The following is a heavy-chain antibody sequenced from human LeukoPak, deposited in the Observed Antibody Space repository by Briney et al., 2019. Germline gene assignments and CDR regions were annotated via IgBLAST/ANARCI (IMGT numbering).Heavy chain of an antibody. CDR2: INPNSGGT. D-gene: IGHD3-22*01. CDR1: GYTFTGYY. J-gene: IGHJ4*02. Sequence: ASVKVSCKASGYTFTGYYMHWVRQAPGQGLEWMGRINPNSGGTNYAQKFQGRATMTTDTSTSTAYMELRSLRSDDTAVYYCAREMNYYDSSGYYYYWGQGTLVTVSS. V-gene: IGHV1-2*06. CDR3: AREMNYYDSSGYYYY.